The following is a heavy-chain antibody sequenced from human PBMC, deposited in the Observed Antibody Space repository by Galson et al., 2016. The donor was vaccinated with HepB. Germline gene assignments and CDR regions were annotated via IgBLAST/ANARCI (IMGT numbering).Heavy chain of an antibody. CDR2: IHHGGST. CDR1: GDSMSSLTW. D-gene: IGHD2-21*02. CDR3: AGWKVTMRRWGFDP. V-gene: IGHV4-4*02. Sequence: SETLSLTCDVSGDSMSSLTWWSWVRQSPEKGLEWIGEIHHGGSTNYNPSLKSRVTISIDKSKNYFSLNLTSLTAADTAVYYCAGWKVTMRRWGFDPWGQGLPVIVSS. J-gene: IGHJ5*02.